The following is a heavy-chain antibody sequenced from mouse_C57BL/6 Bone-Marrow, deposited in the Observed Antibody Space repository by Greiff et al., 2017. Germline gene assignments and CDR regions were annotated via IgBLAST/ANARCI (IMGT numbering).Heavy chain of an antibody. D-gene: IGHD1-1*01. CDR1: GFTFSSYA. CDR3: ARYMTTGVTRYFDY. Sequence: EVHLVESGGGLVKPGGSLKLSCAASGFTFSSYAMSWVRQTPEKRLEWVATISDGGSYTYYPDNVKGRFTISRDNATNNLYLQMSHLTSEDTAMYYCARYMTTGVTRYFDYWGQGTTLTVSS. J-gene: IGHJ2*01. V-gene: IGHV5-4*01. CDR2: ISDGGSYT.